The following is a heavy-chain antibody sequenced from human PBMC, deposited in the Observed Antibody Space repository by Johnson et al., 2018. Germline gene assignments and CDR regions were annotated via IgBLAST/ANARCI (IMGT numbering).Heavy chain of an antibody. CDR3: AREYYYYYYMDV. V-gene: IGHV4-34*01. Sequence: QVQLQQWGAGLLKPSETLSLTCAVYGGSFSGYYWSWIRQPPGKGLEWIGEINHSGSTNYNPSLKSRVTISVDTSKNQFSLKLSSVTAADTAVYYGAREYYYYYYMDVWGKGTTVTVYS. CDR2: INHSGST. J-gene: IGHJ6*03. CDR1: GGSFSGYY.